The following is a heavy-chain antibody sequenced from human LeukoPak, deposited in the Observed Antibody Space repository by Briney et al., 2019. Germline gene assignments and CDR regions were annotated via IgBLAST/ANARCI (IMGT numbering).Heavy chain of an antibody. J-gene: IGHJ4*02. D-gene: IGHD5-18*01. CDR3: ARGGYHAYYLDY. CDR1: GFSISSHW. CDR2: IKEDGSVK. Sequence: GGSLRLSCVASGFSISSHWMSWVRQAPWKGLEWVANIKEDGSVKYYVDSVKGRLTISRDNAKNTLYLQMNSLRAEDTAVYYCARGGYHAYYLDYWGQGSLVTVSS. V-gene: IGHV3-7*01.